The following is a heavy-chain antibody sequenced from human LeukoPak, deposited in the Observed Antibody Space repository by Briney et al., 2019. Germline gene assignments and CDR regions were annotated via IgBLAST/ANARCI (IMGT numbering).Heavy chain of an antibody. CDR1: GYTFTGYY. Sequence: GASVKVSCKASGYTFTGYYMHWVRQAPGQGLEWMGWINPNSGGTNYAQKFQGRVTMTRDTSISTAYMELSRLRSDDTAVYYCARDGVAVVADGNYYFDYWGQGTLVTVSS. CDR3: ARDGVAVVADGNYYFDY. CDR2: INPNSGGT. D-gene: IGHD2-15*01. J-gene: IGHJ4*02. V-gene: IGHV1-2*02.